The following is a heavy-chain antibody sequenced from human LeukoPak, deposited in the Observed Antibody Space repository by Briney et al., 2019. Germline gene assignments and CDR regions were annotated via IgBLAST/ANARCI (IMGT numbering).Heavy chain of an antibody. CDR1: GGSFSGYY. J-gene: IGHJ1*01. Sequence: PSETLSLTCAVYGGSFSGYYWSWIRQPPGKGLEWIGEINHSGSTNYNPSLKSRVTISVDTSKNQFSLKLSSVTAADTAVYYCAGSTGYSSSWYGGEYFQHWGQGTLVTVSS. D-gene: IGHD6-13*01. CDR2: INHSGST. CDR3: AGSTGYSSSWYGGEYFQH. V-gene: IGHV4-34*01.